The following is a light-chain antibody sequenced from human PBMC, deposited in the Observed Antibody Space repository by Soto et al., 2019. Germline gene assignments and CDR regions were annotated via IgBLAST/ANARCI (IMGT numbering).Light chain of an antibody. CDR3: QEYDNWPPEGT. CDR2: GAS. CDR1: QSVSIN. Sequence: TVLTQSPATLSVSPGERASLSCRASQSVSINLAWYQQKPGQAPRLLIYGASTRATGIPARFSGSGSGTEFTLTINSLQSEDFAVYYCQEYDNWPPEGTFRQGTKVEV. J-gene: IGKJ1*01. V-gene: IGKV3-15*01.